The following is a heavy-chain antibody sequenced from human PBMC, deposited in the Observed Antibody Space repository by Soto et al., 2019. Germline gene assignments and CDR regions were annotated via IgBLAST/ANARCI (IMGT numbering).Heavy chain of an antibody. CDR2: IWYDGSNK. J-gene: IGHJ6*03. Sequence: GGSLRLSCAASGFTFSSYGMHWVRQAPGKGLEWVAVIWYDGSNKYYADSVKGRFTISRDNSKNTLYLQMNSLRAEDTAVYYCARDAAYCSSTSCYDYYYMDVWGKGTTLTVSS. CDR1: GFTFSSYG. CDR3: ARDAAYCSSTSCYDYYYMDV. V-gene: IGHV3-33*01. D-gene: IGHD2-2*01.